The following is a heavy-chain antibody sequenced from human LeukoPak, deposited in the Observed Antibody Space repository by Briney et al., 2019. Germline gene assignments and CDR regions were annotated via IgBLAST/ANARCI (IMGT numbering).Heavy chain of an antibody. J-gene: IGHJ4*02. CDR1: GGSISSGTYY. CDR3: ARDGYNQFFDY. D-gene: IGHD5-24*01. CDR2: IYPSGST. Sequence: KPSETLSLTCTVSGGSISSGTYYWNWIRQPAGKELEWIGRIYPSGSTDYNPSLKSRVTISVDTSKNQFSLKLSSVTAADTAVYYCARDGYNQFFDYWGQGTLVTVSS. V-gene: IGHV4-61*02.